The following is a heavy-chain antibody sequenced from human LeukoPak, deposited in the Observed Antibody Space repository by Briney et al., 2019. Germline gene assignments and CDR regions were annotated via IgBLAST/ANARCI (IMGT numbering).Heavy chain of an antibody. J-gene: IGHJ4*02. Sequence: PGGSLRLSCAASGFTFSSYEMHWVRQAPGKGLEWDSYISSSGSTIYYADSVKGRFTISRDNAKNSLYLQMNSLRAEDTAVYYCARSGSGSYYIFGRRKNYFDYWGQGTLVTVSS. CDR1: GFTFSSYE. CDR2: ISSSGSTI. CDR3: ARSGSGSYYIFGRRKNYFDY. V-gene: IGHV3-48*03. D-gene: IGHD3-10*01.